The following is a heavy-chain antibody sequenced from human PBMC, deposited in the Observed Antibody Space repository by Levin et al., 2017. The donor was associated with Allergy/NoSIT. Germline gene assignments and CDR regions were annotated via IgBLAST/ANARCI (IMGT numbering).Heavy chain of an antibody. J-gene: IGHJ6*02. CDR3: AILLTSTFGYYGMDV. CDR2: ISSSSDYI. CDR1: GFTFRSYS. Sequence: PGGSLRLSCAASGFTFRSYSMNWVRQAPGKGLEWVSSISSSSDYIYNADSVKGRFTISRDNAKNSLYLQMNSLRAEDTAVYYCAILLTSTFGYYGMDVWGQGTTVTVSS. V-gene: IGHV3-21*01. D-gene: IGHD3-3*01.